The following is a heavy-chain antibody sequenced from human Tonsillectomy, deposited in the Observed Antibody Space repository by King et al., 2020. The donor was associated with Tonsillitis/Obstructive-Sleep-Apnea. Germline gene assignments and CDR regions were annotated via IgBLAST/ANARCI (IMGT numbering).Heavy chain of an antibody. CDR1: GFTFSSNA. Sequence: VQLVESGGGLVQPGGSLRLSCAASGFTFSSNAMNWVRQAPGKGLEWVSGISGSGSSTSYADSVKGRFTISRDNSKNTLYLQMNSLRAEDTAVYYCAKEAGRGYCRSTSCPFDYWGQGTLVTVSS. CDR2: ISGSGSST. J-gene: IGHJ4*02. D-gene: IGHD2-2*01. V-gene: IGHV3-23*04. CDR3: AKEAGRGYCRSTSCPFDY.